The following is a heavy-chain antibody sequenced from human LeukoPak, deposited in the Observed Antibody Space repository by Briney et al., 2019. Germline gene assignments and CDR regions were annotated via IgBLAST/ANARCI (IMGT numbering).Heavy chain of an antibody. CDR3: ARAGLQQWLATT. CDR1: GYTFASYY. J-gene: IGHJ5*02. CDR2: INPSGGST. Sequence: ASVKVSCKASGYTFASYYMHWVRQAPGQGLEWMGIINPSGGSTSCAQKFQGRVTMTRDTSTSTVYMELSSLRSEDTAVYYCARAGLQQWLATTWGQGTLVTVSS. V-gene: IGHV1-46*01. D-gene: IGHD6-19*01.